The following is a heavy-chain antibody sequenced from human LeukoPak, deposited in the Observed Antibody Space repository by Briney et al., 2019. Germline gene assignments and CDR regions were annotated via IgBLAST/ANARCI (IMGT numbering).Heavy chain of an antibody. V-gene: IGHV3-9*01. J-gene: IGHJ6*03. Sequence: GGSLRLSCAASGFTFNDYVMHWVRHAPGKGLEWVSSINWNSGSIDYADSVKGRFTMSRDNAKNSLYLQMNSLRAEDTAVYYCARDGSQRPGWYYYMDVWGKGTTVTVSS. CDR2: INWNSGSI. D-gene: IGHD1-1*01. CDR3: ARDGSQRPGWYYYMDV. CDR1: GFTFNDYV.